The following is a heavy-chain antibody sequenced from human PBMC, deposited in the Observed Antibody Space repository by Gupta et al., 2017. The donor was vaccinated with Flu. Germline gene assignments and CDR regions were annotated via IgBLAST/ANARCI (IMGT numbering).Heavy chain of an antibody. CDR1: GFTFSTYG. CDR3: AKDRVRLSSGYGMDL. CDR2: VAHDGGQN. Sequence: QVQFVESGGGVVQPGKSLRLSCAASGFTFSTYGLYCVGQAPGKGLEWVAVVAHDGGQNNYADSVKGRFTKSRDNAKGTLLLEMNSLRSEDTALYYCAKDRVRLSSGYGMDLWGQGTTVTVSS. J-gene: IGHJ6*02. D-gene: IGHD6-25*01. V-gene: IGHV3-30*18.